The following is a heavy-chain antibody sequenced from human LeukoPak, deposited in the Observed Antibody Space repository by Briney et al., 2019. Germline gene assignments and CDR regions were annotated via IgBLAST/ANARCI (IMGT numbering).Heavy chain of an antibody. CDR1: GFTFSSYS. V-gene: IGHV3-21*01. Sequence: PGGSLRLSCAASGFTFSSYSMNWVRQAPGKGLEWVSSISSSSSYIYYADSVKGRFTISRGNAKNLLYLQMNSLRAEDTAVYYCARDRAAAGTGVFDYWGQGTLVTVSS. J-gene: IGHJ4*02. D-gene: IGHD6-13*01. CDR2: ISSSSSYI. CDR3: ARDRAAAGTGVFDY.